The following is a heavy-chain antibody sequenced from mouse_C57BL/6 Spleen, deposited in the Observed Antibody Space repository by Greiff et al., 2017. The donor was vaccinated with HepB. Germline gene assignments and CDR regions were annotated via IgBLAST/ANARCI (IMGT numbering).Heavy chain of an antibody. J-gene: IGHJ2*01. CDR2: IYPGSGNT. V-gene: IGHV1-76*01. D-gene: IGHD1-1*01. CDR1: GYTFTDYY. Sequence: QVQLQQSGAELVRPGASVKLSCKASGYTFTDYYINWVKQRPGQGLEWIARIYPGSGNTYYNEKFKGKATLTAEKSSSTAYMQLSSLTSEDSAVYFCARGRDITTVRGYFDYWGQGTTLTVSS. CDR3: ARGRDITTVRGYFDY.